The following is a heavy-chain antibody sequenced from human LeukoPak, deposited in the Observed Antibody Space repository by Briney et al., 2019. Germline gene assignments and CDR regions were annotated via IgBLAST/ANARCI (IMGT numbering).Heavy chain of an antibody. CDR2: MNPNSGNT. Sequence: ASVKVSCKASGYTFTSYDINWVRQATGQGLEWMGWMNPNSGNTGYAQKFQGRVTMTRNTSISTAYMELSSLRSEDTAVYYCARGGITMVRGVIISNYYYYGMDVWGQGTTVTVSS. D-gene: IGHD3-10*01. CDR3: ARGGITMVRGVIISNYYYYGMDV. V-gene: IGHV1-8*01. CDR1: GYTFTSYD. J-gene: IGHJ6*02.